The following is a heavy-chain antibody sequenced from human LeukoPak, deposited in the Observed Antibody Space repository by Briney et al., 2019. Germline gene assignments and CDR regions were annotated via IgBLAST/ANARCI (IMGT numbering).Heavy chain of an antibody. CDR3: ARGSYDSRGYYSDYHFYMEL. V-gene: IGHV1-2*02. CDR1: GYTFTGYY. CDR2: INPYNGDT. Sequence: ASVTVSCKASGYTFTGYYLHWVRQAPGPGLEWMGWINPYNGDTNYSPKFKGRVTLTRDTSTTTSYMDLSRLTSDDTAVYFCARGSYDSRGYYSDYHFYMELWGKGTTVTVSS. D-gene: IGHD3-22*01. J-gene: IGHJ6*03.